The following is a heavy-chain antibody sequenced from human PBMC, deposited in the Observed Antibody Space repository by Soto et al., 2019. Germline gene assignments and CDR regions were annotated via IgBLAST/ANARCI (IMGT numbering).Heavy chain of an antibody. CDR1: GGSFSGYY. V-gene: IGHV4-34*01. Sequence: SETLSLTCAVYGGSFSGYYWSWIRQPPGKGLEWIGEINHSGSTNYNPSLKSRVTISVDTSKNQFSLKLSSVTAADTAVYYCARGRYYGSGRGYYYYYYGMDVWGQGTTVTVSS. D-gene: IGHD3-10*01. CDR3: ARGRYYGSGRGYYYYYYGMDV. J-gene: IGHJ6*02. CDR2: INHSGST.